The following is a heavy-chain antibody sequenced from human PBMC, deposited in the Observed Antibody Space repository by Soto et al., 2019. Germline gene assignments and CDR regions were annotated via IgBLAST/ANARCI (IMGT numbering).Heavy chain of an antibody. CDR3: ARFSSYYYDSSGYYRPLTPHFYGMDV. V-gene: IGHV5-51*01. D-gene: IGHD3-22*01. Sequence: PGESLKISCKGSGYSFTSYWIGWVRQMPGKGLEWMGIIYPGDSDTRYSPSFQGQVTISADKSISTAYLQWSSLKASDTATYYCARFSSYYYDSSGYYRPLTPHFYGMDVWGQGTTVTVSS. J-gene: IGHJ6*02. CDR2: IYPGDSDT. CDR1: GYSFTSYW.